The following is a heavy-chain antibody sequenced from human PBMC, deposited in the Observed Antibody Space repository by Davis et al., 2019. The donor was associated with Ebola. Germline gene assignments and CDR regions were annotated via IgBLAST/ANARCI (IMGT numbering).Heavy chain of an antibody. CDR3: AKVHPLTTVTTGWFDP. V-gene: IGHV3-23*01. D-gene: IGHD4-17*01. Sequence: GESLKISCAASGFIFSSYAMSWVRQAPGKGLEWVSSISVRSITYHADSVKGRFTTSRDNSKNTLYLQMNSLRAEDTAVYYCAKVHPLTTVTTGWFDPWGQGTLVTVSS. CDR1: GFIFSSYA. J-gene: IGHJ5*02. CDR2: ISVRSIT.